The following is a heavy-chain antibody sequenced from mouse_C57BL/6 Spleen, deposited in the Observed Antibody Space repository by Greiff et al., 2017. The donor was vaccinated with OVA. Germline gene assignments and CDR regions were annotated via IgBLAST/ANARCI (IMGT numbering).Heavy chain of an antibody. D-gene: IGHD2-5*01. CDR2: INPNNGGT. J-gene: IGHJ2*01. V-gene: IGHV1-26*01. CDR3: ARVRDYSNYGY. Sequence: EVQLQQSGPELVKPGASVKISCKASGYTFTDYYMNWVKQSHGKSLEWIGDINPNNGGTSYNQKFKGKATLTVDKSSSTAYMELRSLTSEDSAVYYCARVRDYSNYGYWGQGTTLTVSS. CDR1: GYTFTDYY.